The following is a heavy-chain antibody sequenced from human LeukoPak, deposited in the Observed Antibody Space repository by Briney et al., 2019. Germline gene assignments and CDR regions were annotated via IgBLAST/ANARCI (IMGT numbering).Heavy chain of an antibody. CDR3: ARAWTTIDWFDT. D-gene: IGHD5-12*01. CDR1: GFTFSSYG. CDR2: ISYDVGKK. Sequence: GRSLRLSCAASGFTFSSYGMHWVRQAPGKGLEWVAVISYDVGKKYYADSVKGRFTISRDNSKNTLYLQMNSLRTEDTAVYYCARAWTTIDWFDTWGQGTLVTVSS. V-gene: IGHV3-30*03. J-gene: IGHJ5*02.